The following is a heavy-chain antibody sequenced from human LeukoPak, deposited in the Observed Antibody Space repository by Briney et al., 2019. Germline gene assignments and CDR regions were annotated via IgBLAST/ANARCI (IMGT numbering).Heavy chain of an antibody. J-gene: IGHJ4*02. CDR1: GFTFSDYY. Sequence: PGGSLRLSCAASGFTFSDYYMSWIRQAPGKGLEWVSYISSSSTIYYADSVKGRFTISRDNSKNTVYLQMNSLSGEDTAVYYCSKDGRYGDYEDYWGQGTLVAVSS. V-gene: IGHV3-69-1*02. CDR2: ISSSSTI. CDR3: SKDGRYGDYEDY. D-gene: IGHD4-17*01.